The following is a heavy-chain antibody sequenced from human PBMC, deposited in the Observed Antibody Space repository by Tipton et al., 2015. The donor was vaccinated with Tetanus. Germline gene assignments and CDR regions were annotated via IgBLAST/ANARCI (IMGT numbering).Heavy chain of an antibody. J-gene: IGHJ3*02. D-gene: IGHD2-8*02. CDR2: IYYNTERT. CDR1: GASINAGGYL. Sequence: TLSLTCNVSGASINAGGYLWTWVRQYPGKGLEWIGNIYYNTERTSHTPSLDSRVAMSMDTSRNQISLTLTSVTVADTAVYYCARVLRYSTTGGWDDAFDIWGQGTMVTVSS. V-gene: IGHV4-31*03. CDR3: ARVLRYSTTGGWDDAFDI.